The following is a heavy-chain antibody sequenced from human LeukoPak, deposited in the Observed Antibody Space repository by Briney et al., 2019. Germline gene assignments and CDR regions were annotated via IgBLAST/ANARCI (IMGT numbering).Heavy chain of an antibody. CDR1: GYTFTGYY. J-gene: IGHJ4*02. CDR3: ALGRRDGYNYADY. V-gene: IGHV1-2*02. D-gene: IGHD5-24*01. Sequence: ASVKVSCKASGYTFTGYYMHWVRQAPGQGLEWMGWINPNSGVTNYAQNLQGRVTMTRDTSISTAYMELSRLRSDDTAVYYRALGRRDGYNYADYWGQGTLVTVSS. CDR2: INPNSGVT.